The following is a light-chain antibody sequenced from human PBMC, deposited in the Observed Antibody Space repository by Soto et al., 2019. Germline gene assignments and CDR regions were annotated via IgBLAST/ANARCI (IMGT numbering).Light chain of an antibody. V-gene: IGKV3-20*01. J-gene: IGKJ2*01. CDR3: QLYSTLPHT. Sequence: ENVLTQSPGTLSVSPGERATLSCRDSQSVTNSFFAWYQQKPGQPPRLLIYGVSSRATGIPDRFSGSGSGTDFTLTISRLEPEDLVVYYCQLYSTLPHTFGQGTKLEVK. CDR1: QSVTNSF. CDR2: GVS.